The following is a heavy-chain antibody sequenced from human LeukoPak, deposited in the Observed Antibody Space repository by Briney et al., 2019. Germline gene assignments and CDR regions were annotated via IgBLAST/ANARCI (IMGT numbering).Heavy chain of an antibody. J-gene: IGHJ3*02. V-gene: IGHV4-59*12. CDR2: IYYSGST. Sequence: KPSETLSLTCTVSGGSISSYYWSWIRQPPGKGLEWIGYIYYSGSTNYNPSLKSRVTISVDTSKNQFSLKLSSVTAADTAVYYCARGWRWELTAFDIWGQGTMVTVSS. D-gene: IGHD1-26*01. CDR3: ARGWRWELTAFDI. CDR1: GGSISSYY.